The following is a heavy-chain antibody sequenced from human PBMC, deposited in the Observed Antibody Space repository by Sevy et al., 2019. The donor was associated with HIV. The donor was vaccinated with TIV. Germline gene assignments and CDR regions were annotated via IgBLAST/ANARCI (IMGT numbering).Heavy chain of an antibody. CDR2: TSAYNGNT. CDR3: ARDRNNYDSSGYPKGMDV. V-gene: IGHV1-18*01. D-gene: IGHD3-22*01. CDR1: GYTFTRYG. J-gene: IGHJ6*02. Sequence: ASLKVSCKASGYTFTRYGITWVRQAPGQGLEWMGWTSAYNGNTNYAQKVQGRVTMTTDISTSTANMELRSLRSDDTAMYYCARDRNNYDSSGYPKGMDVWGQGTTVTVSS.